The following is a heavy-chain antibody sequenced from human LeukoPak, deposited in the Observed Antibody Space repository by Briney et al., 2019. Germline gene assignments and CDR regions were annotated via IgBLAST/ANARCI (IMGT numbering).Heavy chain of an antibody. Sequence: SVKVSCKASGGTFSSYAISWVRQAPGQGLEWMGGIIPIFGTANYAQKFQGRVTITADESTSTAYMGLSSLRSEDTAVYYCARGSVARFLEWLLPYYYYYYMDVWGKGTTVTVSS. V-gene: IGHV1-69*13. CDR3: ARGSVARFLEWLLPYYYYYYMDV. J-gene: IGHJ6*03. CDR2: IIPIFGTA. D-gene: IGHD3-3*01. CDR1: GGTFSSYA.